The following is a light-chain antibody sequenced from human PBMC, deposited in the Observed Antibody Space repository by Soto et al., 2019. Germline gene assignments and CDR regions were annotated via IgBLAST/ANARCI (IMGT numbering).Light chain of an antibody. CDR1: IGAVSSGYY. Sequence: QTVVTQEPSLTVSPGGTVTLTCASSIGAVSSGYYPNWFQQKPAQAPRALIYSTSKKHSWTPARLSGSLLGGKAALTLSGAQPEDEADYYCFLSYSGTNWVFGGGTKVTVL. V-gene: IGLV7-43*01. CDR2: STS. CDR3: FLSYSGTNWV. J-gene: IGLJ3*02.